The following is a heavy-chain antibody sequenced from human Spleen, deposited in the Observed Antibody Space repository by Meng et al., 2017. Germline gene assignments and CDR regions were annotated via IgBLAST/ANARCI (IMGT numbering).Heavy chain of an antibody. CDR2: IYYRGST. D-gene: IGHD6-6*01. CDR1: GDSISTSPYA. CDR3: ARRDGTSSSPFYQF. V-gene: IGHV4-39*02. Sequence: QLQLQESCQRLVKPSETLSLTCTFSGDSISTSPYAWGWIRQPPGRGLEWIGSIYYRGSTDYNTSLKSRVTISVDTSKNHFSLKVASVTTGHKAVYLCARRDGTSSSPFYQFWGQGALVTVSS. J-gene: IGHJ4*02.